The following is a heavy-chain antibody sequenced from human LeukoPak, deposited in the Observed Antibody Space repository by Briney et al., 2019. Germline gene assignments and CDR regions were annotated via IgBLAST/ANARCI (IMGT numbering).Heavy chain of an antibody. CDR1: GGSISSSSYY. Sequence: SETLSLTCTVSGGSISSSSYYWGWIRQPPGKGLEWIGSIYYSGSTYYNPSLKSRVTISVDTSKNQFSLKLSSVTAADTAVYYCARKGYYDSSGYLNYWGQGTLVTVSS. CDR2: IYYSGST. D-gene: IGHD3-22*01. J-gene: IGHJ4*02. V-gene: IGHV4-39*01. CDR3: ARKGYYDSSGYLNY.